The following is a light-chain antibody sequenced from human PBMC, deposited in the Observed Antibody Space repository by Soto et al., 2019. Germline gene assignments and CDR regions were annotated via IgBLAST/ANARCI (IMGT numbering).Light chain of an antibody. CDR3: QQGSNWPYT. J-gene: IGKJ2*01. CDR2: DAS. CDR1: QSVSSY. V-gene: IGKV3-11*01. Sequence: EIVLTQSPATLSLSPGERATLSCRASQSVSSYLAWYQQKPGQAPRLLIYDASNRATGIPARFSGSGSVTDFTLTISSLEPEDFAVYYCQQGSNWPYTFGQGTKLEIK.